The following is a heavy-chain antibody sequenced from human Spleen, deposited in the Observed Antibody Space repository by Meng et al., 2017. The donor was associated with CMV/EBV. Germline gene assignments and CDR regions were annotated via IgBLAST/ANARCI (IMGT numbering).Heavy chain of an antibody. J-gene: IGHJ5*02. CDR3: SRDLRSLTSIAVGFDP. CDR2: INSDGSST. CDR1: GFTFSRYW. D-gene: IGHD6-19*01. Sequence: GESLKISCAASGFTFSRYWMHWVRQAPGKGLVWVSRINSDGSSTSYADSVKGRFTISRDNAKNSLYLQMNRLRAEDTAVYYCSRDLRSLTSIAVGFDPWGQGTLVTVSS. V-gene: IGHV3-74*01.